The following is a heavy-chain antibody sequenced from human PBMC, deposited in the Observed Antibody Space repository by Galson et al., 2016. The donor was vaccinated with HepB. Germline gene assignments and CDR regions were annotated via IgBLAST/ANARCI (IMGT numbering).Heavy chain of an antibody. D-gene: IGHD2-21*02. V-gene: IGHV5-51*01. Sequence: QSGAEVKKSGESLKISCKGSGYSFTSFWIGWVRQMPGKGLEWMGIIYPGDSDTRYSPSFQGQVTISADKSINTAYLQWSSLKASDTAMYYCARAFCGGDCYSWYFDLWGRGSLVTVSS. J-gene: IGHJ2*01. CDR3: ARAFCGGDCYSWYFDL. CDR1: GYSFTSFW. CDR2: IYPGDSDT.